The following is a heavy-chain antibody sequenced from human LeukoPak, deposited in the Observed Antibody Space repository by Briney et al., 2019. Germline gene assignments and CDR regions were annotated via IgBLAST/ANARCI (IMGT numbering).Heavy chain of an antibody. V-gene: IGHV3-30*18. CDR3: AKWNPIAAALDY. CDR1: GFTFSSYG. Sequence: GGSLRLSCAASGFTFSSYGMHWVRQAPGKGVEWVAVISYDGSNKYYADSVKGRFTISRDNSKNTLYLQMNSLRAEDTAVYYCAKWNPIAAALDYWGQGTLVTVSS. J-gene: IGHJ4*02. CDR2: ISYDGSNK. D-gene: IGHD6-13*01.